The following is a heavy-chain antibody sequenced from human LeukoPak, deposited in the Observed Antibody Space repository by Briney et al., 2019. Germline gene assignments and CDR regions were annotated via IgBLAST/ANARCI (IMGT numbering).Heavy chain of an antibody. V-gene: IGHV1-46*01. J-gene: IGHJ3*02. CDR3: ARSSGWFDAFDI. Sequence: ASVKVSCKASGCTLTNYYMHWVRQAPGHGLEWMGILNPSGGSTSYAQKFQGRVTMTRDTSMSTVYMELSSLRSEDTAVYYCARSSGWFDAFDIWGQGTMVTVSS. CDR2: LNPSGGST. D-gene: IGHD6-19*01. CDR1: GCTLTNYY.